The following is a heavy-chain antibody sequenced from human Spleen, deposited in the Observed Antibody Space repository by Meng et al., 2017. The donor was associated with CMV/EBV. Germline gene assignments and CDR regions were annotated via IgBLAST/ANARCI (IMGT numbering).Heavy chain of an antibody. J-gene: IGHJ6*02. D-gene: IGHD6-13*01. Sequence: GESLKISCAAYGFTLSSYTMHWVRQAPGKGLEWVGFIRSKAYGGTTEYAASVKGRFTISRDDSKSIAYLQMNSLKTEDTAVYYCTRDRIAAAGTSLYDYGMDVWGQGTTVTVSS. V-gene: IGHV3-49*04. CDR3: TRDRIAAAGTSLYDYGMDV. CDR1: GFTLSSYT. CDR2: IRSKAYGGTT.